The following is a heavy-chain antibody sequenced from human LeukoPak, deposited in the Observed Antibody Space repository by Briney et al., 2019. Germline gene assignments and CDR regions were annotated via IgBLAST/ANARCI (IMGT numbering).Heavy chain of an antibody. D-gene: IGHD1-26*01. V-gene: IGHV3-48*02. J-gene: IGHJ4*02. CDR1: EFTFSSYS. CDR3: ASSGSYRFDY. Sequence: GGSLRLSCAASEFTFSSYSMNWVRQAPGKGLEWVSYITNSGNSKSYADSVKGRFTISRDNAKNSLYLQMNSLRDEDTAVYYCASSGSYRFDYWGQGTLVTVSS. CDR2: ITNSGNSK.